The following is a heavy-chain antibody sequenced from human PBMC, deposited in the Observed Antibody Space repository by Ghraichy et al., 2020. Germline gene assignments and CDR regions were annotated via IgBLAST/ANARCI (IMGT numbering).Heavy chain of an antibody. D-gene: IGHD2-2*01. CDR3: ARYARLGY. CDR2: INQDGSEN. Sequence: ETLSLTCAASAFTFSDSWMSWVRQAPGKGLEWVATINQDGSENYYVDSVKGRFTISRDNAKNSLYLQMNSLRVEDTAVYYCARYARLGYWGQGTLVTVSS. V-gene: IGHV3-7*01. CDR1: AFTFSDSW. J-gene: IGHJ4*02.